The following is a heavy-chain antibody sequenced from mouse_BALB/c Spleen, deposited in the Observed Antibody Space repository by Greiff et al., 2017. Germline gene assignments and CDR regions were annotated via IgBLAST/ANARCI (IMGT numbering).Heavy chain of an antibody. Sequence: VQLKESGPGLVAPSQSLSITCTVSGFSLTSYGVHWVRQPPGKGLEWLGVIWAGGSTNYNSALMSRLSISKDNSKSQVFLKMNSLQTDDTAMYYCAIYDYDAFAYWGQGTLVTVSA. J-gene: IGHJ3*01. D-gene: IGHD2-4*01. CDR2: IWAGGST. CDR3: AIYDYDAFAY. CDR1: GFSLTSYG. V-gene: IGHV2-9*02.